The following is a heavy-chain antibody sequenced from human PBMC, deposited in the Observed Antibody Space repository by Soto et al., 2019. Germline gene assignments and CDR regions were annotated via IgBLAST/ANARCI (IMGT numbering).Heavy chain of an antibody. Sequence: ASVKVSCKASGYTFTSYGISWVRQAPGQGLEWMGWISAYNGNTNYAQKLQGRVTMTTDTSTSTAYMELRSLRSEDTAVYYCATDRRDILTGYLRGGMDVWGQGTTVTVSS. D-gene: IGHD3-9*01. J-gene: IGHJ6*02. V-gene: IGHV1-18*01. CDR3: ATDRRDILTGYLRGGMDV. CDR2: ISAYNGNT. CDR1: GYTFTSYG.